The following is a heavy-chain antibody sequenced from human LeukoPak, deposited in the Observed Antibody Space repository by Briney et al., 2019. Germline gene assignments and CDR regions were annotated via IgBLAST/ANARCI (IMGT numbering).Heavy chain of an antibody. D-gene: IGHD4-17*01. Sequence: GGPLRLSCTVSGFTVSNSMSWVRQAPGKGLEWVSFIYSGGNTHYSDSVKGRFTISRDNSKNTLYLQMNSLRADDTAVYYCARRAGEYSHPYDHWGQGTLVTVSS. CDR2: IYSGGNT. V-gene: IGHV3-53*01. CDR1: GFTVSNS. J-gene: IGHJ4*02. CDR3: ARRAGEYSHPYDH.